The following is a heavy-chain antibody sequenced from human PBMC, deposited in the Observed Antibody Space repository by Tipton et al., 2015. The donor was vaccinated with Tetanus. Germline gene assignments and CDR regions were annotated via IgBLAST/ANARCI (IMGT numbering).Heavy chain of an antibody. V-gene: IGHV1-18*01. CDR3: ASWSQVESFDI. CDR1: GYSFTRYG. CDR2: ISPYNGKT. J-gene: IGHJ3*02. Sequence: QSGPEVKKPGASVKVSCKTSGYSFTRYGISWVRQAPGQGLEWMGWISPYNGKTNYAQKLQGRVTMTTDTSTTTAYMELSSLRSEDTAVYYCASWSQVESFDIWGQGTMVTVSS. D-gene: IGHD3-3*01.